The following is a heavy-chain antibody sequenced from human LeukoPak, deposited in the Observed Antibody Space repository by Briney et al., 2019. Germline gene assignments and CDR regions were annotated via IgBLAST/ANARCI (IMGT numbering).Heavy chain of an antibody. CDR2: IYNIGST. CDR3: VDGSWAH. CDR1: GLTGRSNY. V-gene: IGHV3-53*01. D-gene: IGHD3-16*01. J-gene: IGHJ4*02. Sequence: GGSLRLSCAASGLTGRSNYMTWVPQAPGKGLEWVSVIYNIGSTFYADSVKGRFTISRDNSKNTLYLQMNSLRAEDTAVYYCVDGSWAHWGQGTLVTVSS.